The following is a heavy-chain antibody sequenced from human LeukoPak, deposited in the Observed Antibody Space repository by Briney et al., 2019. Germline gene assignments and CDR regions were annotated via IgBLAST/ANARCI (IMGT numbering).Heavy chain of an antibody. Sequence: PGRSLRLSCAASGFNFSSYGMHWVRQAPGKGLEWVAVISYDGSNKYYADSVKGRFTISRDNSKNTLYLQMNSLRAEDTAVYYCARVDMIGAFDIWGQGTMVTVSS. CDR3: ARVDMIGAFDI. CDR2: ISYDGSNK. J-gene: IGHJ3*02. D-gene: IGHD2-21*01. V-gene: IGHV3-30*03. CDR1: GFNFSSYG.